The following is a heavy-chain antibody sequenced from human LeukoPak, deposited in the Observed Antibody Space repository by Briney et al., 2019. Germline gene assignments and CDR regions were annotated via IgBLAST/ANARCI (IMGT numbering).Heavy chain of an antibody. J-gene: IGHJ3*02. Sequence: GGSLRLSCAASGFTFSSYSMNWVRQAPGKGLEWVSSISSSSSYIYYADSVKGRFTISRDNAKNSLYLQMNSLRAEDTAVYYCAKIRSSGDAFDIWGQGTMVTVSS. V-gene: IGHV3-21*04. CDR1: GFTFSSYS. CDR3: AKIRSSGDAFDI. CDR2: ISSSSSYI. D-gene: IGHD3-22*01.